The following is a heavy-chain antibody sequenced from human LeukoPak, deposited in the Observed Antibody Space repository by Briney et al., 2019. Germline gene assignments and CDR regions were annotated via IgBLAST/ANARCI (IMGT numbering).Heavy chain of an antibody. CDR3: ARGGTGVLGY. Sequence: TASETLSLTCTVSGGSISSYYWSWIRQPPGKGLEWIGYIYYSGSTNYNPSLKSRVTISVDTSKNQFSLKLSSVTAADTAVYYCARGGTGVLGYWGQGTLVTVSS. CDR2: IYYSGST. J-gene: IGHJ4*02. V-gene: IGHV4-59*01. D-gene: IGHD7-27*01. CDR1: GGSISSYY.